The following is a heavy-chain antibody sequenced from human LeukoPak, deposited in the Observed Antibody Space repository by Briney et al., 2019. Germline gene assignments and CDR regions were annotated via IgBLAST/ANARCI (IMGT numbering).Heavy chain of an antibody. D-gene: IGHD2-15*01. CDR2: ISAYNGNT. J-gene: IGHJ6*02. CDR3: AAGDCSGGSCGPGNYYHGMDV. CDR1: GYTFTSYG. Sequence: ASVKVSCKASGYTFTSYGISWVRQAPGQGLEWMGWISAYNGNTNYAQKLQGRVTMTTDTSTSTAYMELRSLRSDDTAVYYCAAGDCSGGSCGPGNYYHGMDVWGQGTTVTVSS. V-gene: IGHV1-18*01.